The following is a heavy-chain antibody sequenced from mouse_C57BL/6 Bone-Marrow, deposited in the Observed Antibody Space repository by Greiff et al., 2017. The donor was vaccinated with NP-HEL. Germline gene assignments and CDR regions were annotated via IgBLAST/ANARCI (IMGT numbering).Heavy chain of an antibody. CDR3: ARRWGYDARYYAMDY. D-gene: IGHD2-2*01. CDR1: GYTFTSYV. J-gene: IGHJ4*01. Sequence: VQLQQSGPELVKPGASVKMSCKASGYTFTSYVMHWVKQKPGQGLEWIGYIYPYNDGTKYNEKFKGKATLTSDKSSSTAYMELSSLTSEDSAVYYCARRWGYDARYYAMDYWGQGTSVTVSS. V-gene: IGHV1-14*01. CDR2: IYPYNDGT.